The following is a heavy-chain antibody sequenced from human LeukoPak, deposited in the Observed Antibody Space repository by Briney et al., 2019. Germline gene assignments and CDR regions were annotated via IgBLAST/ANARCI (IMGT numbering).Heavy chain of an antibody. CDR1: GGSISSSFCY. D-gene: IGHD1-1*01. V-gene: IGHV4-39*07. CDR2: IYSSGST. J-gene: IGHJ3*02. CDR3: AREGTESQTVAFDI. Sequence: SETLSLTCTVSGGSISSSFCYWGWIRQPPGKGLEWIGSIYSSGSTYYNPSLKSRVTISVDTSKNQFSLKLTSVTAADTAVYYCAREGTESQTVAFDIWGQGTMVTVSS.